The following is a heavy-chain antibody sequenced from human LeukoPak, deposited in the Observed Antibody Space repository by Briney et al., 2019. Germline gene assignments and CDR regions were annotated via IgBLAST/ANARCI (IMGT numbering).Heavy chain of an antibody. Sequence: ASVKVSCKASGYTFTGYYMHWVRQAPGQGLEWMGWINPNSGGTNYAQKFQGRVTMTRNTSISTAYMELSSLRSEDTAVYYCARWGSSSGETYMDVGGKGPRVTVP. J-gene: IGHJ6*03. CDR3: ARWGSSSGETYMDV. CDR2: INPNSGGT. CDR1: GYTFTGYY. D-gene: IGHD6-13*01. V-gene: IGHV1-2*02.